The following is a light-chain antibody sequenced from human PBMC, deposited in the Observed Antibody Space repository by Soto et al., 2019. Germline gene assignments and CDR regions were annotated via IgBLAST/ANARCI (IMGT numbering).Light chain of an antibody. V-gene: IGLV4-60*03. CDR3: ETWDTNTWV. J-gene: IGLJ3*02. CDR2: LEGSGNY. Sequence: QPVLTQSSSASASLGSSVKLTCTLASGHSVYTITWHQQQPGKAPRFLMKLEGSGNYNKGSGVPDRFSGSSSGADRYLTISNLQSEDEADYYCETWDTNTWVFGGGTKLTV. CDR1: SGHSVYT.